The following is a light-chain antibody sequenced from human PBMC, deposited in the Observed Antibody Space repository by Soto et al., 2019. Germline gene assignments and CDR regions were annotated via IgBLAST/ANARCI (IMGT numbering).Light chain of an antibody. CDR3: QQYNSPLT. Sequence: DIPMTQSPSTLSASVGDRVTITCRASQSIGKWMAWYQQKPGKAPKLLIHDASTLEAGVPSRFSGSASGTEFTLTISSLQSDDFATYYCQQYNSPLTFGQGTKLEIK. CDR2: DAS. V-gene: IGKV1-5*01. CDR1: QSIGKW. J-gene: IGKJ2*01.